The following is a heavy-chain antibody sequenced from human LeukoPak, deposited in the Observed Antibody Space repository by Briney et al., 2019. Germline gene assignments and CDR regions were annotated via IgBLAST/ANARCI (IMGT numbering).Heavy chain of an antibody. CDR3: ASPGEYSGSSLDAFDI. CDR1: GGSISSSYW. CDR2: IYHSGST. D-gene: IGHD1-26*01. V-gene: IGHV4-4*02. J-gene: IGHJ3*02. Sequence: SETLSLTCAVSGGSISSSYWWSWVRQPPGKGLEWIGEIYHSGSTNYNPSLKSRVTISVDKSKNQFSLKLSSVTAADTAVYYCASPGEYSGSSLDAFDIWGQGTMVTVSS.